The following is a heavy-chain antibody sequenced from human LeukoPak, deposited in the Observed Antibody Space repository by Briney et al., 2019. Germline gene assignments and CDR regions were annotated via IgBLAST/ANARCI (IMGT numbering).Heavy chain of an antibody. V-gene: IGHV1-2*02. Sequence: ASVKVSCKASGYTFTGYYMHWVRQAPGQGLEWMGWINPNSGGTNYAQKFQGRVTMARDTSISTAYMELSRLRSDDTAVYYCARVLIAAAGPRYYYYGMDVWGQGTTVTVSS. D-gene: IGHD6-13*01. CDR2: INPNSGGT. J-gene: IGHJ6*02. CDR1: GYTFTGYY. CDR3: ARVLIAAAGPRYYYYGMDV.